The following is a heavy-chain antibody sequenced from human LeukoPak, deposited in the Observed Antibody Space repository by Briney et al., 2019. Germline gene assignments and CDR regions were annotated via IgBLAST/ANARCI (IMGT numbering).Heavy chain of an antibody. J-gene: IGHJ4*02. V-gene: IGHV3-30*02. CDR3: AKDASPYSEDYYFDY. CDR2: IRYDGSNK. D-gene: IGHD2-15*01. CDR1: GFTFSSYG. Sequence: PGGSLRLSCAASGFTFSSYGMHWVRQAPGKGLEWVAFIRYDGSNKYYADSVKGRFTIYRDNSKNTLYLQMNSLRAEDTAVYYCAKDASPYSEDYYFDYWGQGTLVTVSS.